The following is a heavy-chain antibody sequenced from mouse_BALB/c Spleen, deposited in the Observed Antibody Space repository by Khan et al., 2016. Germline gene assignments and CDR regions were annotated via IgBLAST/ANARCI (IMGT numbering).Heavy chain of an antibody. D-gene: IGHD1-3*01. J-gene: IGHJ2*01. Sequence: QVQLKQSGPGLVAPSQSLSITCTVSGFSFTRYGVHWVRQPPGKGLEWLGVLWAGGSTNYNSALMSRLSISKDNSKSQGGLNMNSLLTGDTQKYYCDRIEDKGGQGTTLTVSS. CDR2: LWAGGST. CDR1: GFSFTRYG. CDR3: DRIEDK. V-gene: IGHV2-9*02.